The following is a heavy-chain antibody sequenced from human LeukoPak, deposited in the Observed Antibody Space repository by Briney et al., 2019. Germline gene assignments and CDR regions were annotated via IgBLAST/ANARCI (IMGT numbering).Heavy chain of an antibody. D-gene: IGHD3-22*01. CDR3: ARGRYYESSGYFVYYFDY. CDR2: INHSGST. J-gene: IGHJ4*02. V-gene: IGHV4-34*01. CDR1: GGSFSGYY. Sequence: SETLSLTCAVYGGSFSGYYWSWIRQPPGKGLEWIGEINHSGSTNYNPSLKSRVTISLDTSKNQFSLKVNSVTAADTAVYYCARGRYYESSGYFVYYFDYWGQGTLVTVSS.